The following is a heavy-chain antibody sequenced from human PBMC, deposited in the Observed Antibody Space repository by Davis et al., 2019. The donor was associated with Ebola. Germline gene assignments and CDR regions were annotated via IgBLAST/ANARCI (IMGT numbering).Heavy chain of an antibody. CDR2: ISSSGTVT. J-gene: IGHJ2*01. V-gene: IGHV3-23*01. CDR3: ASQMKDCTNGVCYIYWYFDL. CDR1: GFTFNTYA. Sequence: GGSLRLSCAASGFTFNTYAMSWVRQPQGKGLEWISSISSSGTVTYYADSVKGRFTISRDSSKNTLDLQMNSLRAEDTAVYYCASQMKDCTNGVCYIYWYFDLWGRGTLVTVSS. D-gene: IGHD2-8*01.